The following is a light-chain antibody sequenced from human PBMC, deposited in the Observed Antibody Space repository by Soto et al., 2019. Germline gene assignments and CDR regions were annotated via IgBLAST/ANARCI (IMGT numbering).Light chain of an antibody. CDR2: EVT. V-gene: IGLV2-14*01. J-gene: IGLJ1*01. Sequence: QSALAQPASVSGSPGQSITISCTGPSSDVVDYNYVSWYQQHPGEAPRLLIHEVTNRPSGVSNRFSGSKSGNMASLTISGPQAEDEADYYCTSFTTINTLVFGDGTKVTVL. CDR1: SSDVVDYNY. CDR3: TSFTTINTLV.